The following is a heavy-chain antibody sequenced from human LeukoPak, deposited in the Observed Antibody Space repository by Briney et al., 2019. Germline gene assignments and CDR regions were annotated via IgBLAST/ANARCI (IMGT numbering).Heavy chain of an antibody. J-gene: IGHJ5*01. CDR1: GFKFDNYE. V-gene: IGHV3-23*01. CDR3: AREWSFLRWFDY. Sequence: GGSLRLSCAASGFKFDNYEMSWVRQAPGKGLEWVSTISGTGDDTYYADSVKGRFTISRDKFKNTVSLEMNSLRGEDTAVYYCAREWSFLRWFDYWGQGTLVTVSS. D-gene: IGHD3-22*01. CDR2: ISGTGDDT.